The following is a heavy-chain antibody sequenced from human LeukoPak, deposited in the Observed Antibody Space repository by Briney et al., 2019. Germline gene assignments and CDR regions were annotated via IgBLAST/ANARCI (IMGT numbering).Heavy chain of an antibody. CDR2: VNPDTGGT. V-gene: IGHV1-2*06. Sequence: ASAKVSCKASGYTFTDYYVHWVQQAPGLGLEWMGRVNPDTGGTNYAQKFQGRVTMTRDTSINTAYMELSRLTPDDTAIYYCARVGPTSYFDYWGQGTLVTVSS. J-gene: IGHJ4*02. CDR3: ARVGPTSYFDY. CDR1: GYTFTDYY.